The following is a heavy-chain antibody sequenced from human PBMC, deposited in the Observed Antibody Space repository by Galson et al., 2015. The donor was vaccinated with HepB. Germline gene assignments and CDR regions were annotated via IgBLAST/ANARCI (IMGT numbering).Heavy chain of an antibody. CDR3: AKDMASYIIGGLIISHHHYDMDF. V-gene: IGHV3-9*01. CDR2: LSWNSATI. J-gene: IGHJ4*02. Sequence: SLRLSCAASGFTFADYAMHWVRQAPGKGLEWVAGLSWNSATIAYADSVKGRFTISRDNARNSLYLEMNSLRAEDTALYFCAKDMASYIIGGLIISHHHYDMDFWGQGTPVTVSS. D-gene: IGHD3-16*01. CDR1: GFTFADYA.